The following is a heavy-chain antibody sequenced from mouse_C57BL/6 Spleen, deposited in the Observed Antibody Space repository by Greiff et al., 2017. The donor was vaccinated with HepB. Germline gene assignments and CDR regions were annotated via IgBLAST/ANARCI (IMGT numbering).Heavy chain of an antibody. CDR2: IYPGDGDT. V-gene: IGHV1-82*01. CDR3: ARSSIYSFMDY. J-gene: IGHJ4*01. Sequence: ESGPELVKPGASVKISCKASGYAFSSSWMNWVKQRPGKGLEWIGRIYPGDGDTNYNGKFKGKAKLTADKSSSTAYMQLSSLTSGDSAVYFCARSSIYSFMDYWGQGTSVTVSS. D-gene: IGHD2-1*01. CDR1: GYAFSSSW.